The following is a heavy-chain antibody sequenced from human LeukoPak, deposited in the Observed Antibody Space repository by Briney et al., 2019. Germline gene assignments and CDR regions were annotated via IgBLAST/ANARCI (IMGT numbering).Heavy chain of an antibody. Sequence: KESGPTLVKPTQPLTLTCTFSGFSLSTSGVGVGWIRQPPGKAPEWLALIYWDDDERYNSSLKSRLTITKDTSRNQVVLTMTKMEPVDTGTYYCARTIDPLGVVVPSTLSNVIWGQGTLVTVSS. V-gene: IGHV2-5*02. J-gene: IGHJ4*02. CDR1: GFSLSTSGVG. CDR2: IYWDDDE. CDR3: ARTIDPLGVVVPSTLSNVI. D-gene: IGHD2-15*01.